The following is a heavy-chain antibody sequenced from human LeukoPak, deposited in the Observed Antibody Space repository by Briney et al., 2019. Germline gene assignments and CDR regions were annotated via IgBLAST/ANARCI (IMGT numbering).Heavy chain of an antibody. CDR2: IYWDDDK. V-gene: IGHV2-5*02. CDR1: GFSLGTSGVG. D-gene: IGHD1-14*01. CDR3: GHRRGGYNWNHGDFDY. Sequence: SGPTLVNPTGTLTLTCSFSGFSLGTSGVGVGWIRQSPGKALEWLALIYWDDDKRYSPSLRNRLTIIKDTSKNQVVLIMINMDTVDTGTYYCGHRRGGYNWNHGDFDYWGQGTLVTVSS. J-gene: IGHJ4*02.